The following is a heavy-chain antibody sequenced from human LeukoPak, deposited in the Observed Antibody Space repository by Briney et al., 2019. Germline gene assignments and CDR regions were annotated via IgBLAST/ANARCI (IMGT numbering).Heavy chain of an antibody. Sequence: SETLSLTCTVSGGSISSYYWSWIRQPPGKGLEWIGYIYYSGSTNYNPSLKSRVTISVDTSKNQFSLKLSSVTAADTAVYYCARAGIVVVPAARGWFDPWGQGTLVTVSS. J-gene: IGHJ5*02. CDR2: IYYSGST. V-gene: IGHV4-59*01. CDR3: ARAGIVVVPAARGWFDP. CDR1: GGSISSYY. D-gene: IGHD2-2*01.